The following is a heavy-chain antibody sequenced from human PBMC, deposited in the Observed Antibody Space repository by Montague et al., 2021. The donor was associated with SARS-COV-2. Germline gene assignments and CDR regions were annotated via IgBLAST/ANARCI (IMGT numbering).Heavy chain of an antibody. D-gene: IGHD2-21*02. V-gene: IGHV3-23*01. CDR3: ARRQIKDILLVLPAPHLDV. CDR2: ITGSGSTT. CDR1: DFTFSDYS. Sequence: SLRLSCAASDFTFSDYSMTWVRQAPGKGLEWVSFITGSGSTTYYADSVKGRFTISRDNSRSTLYLQMNSLRVEDTAVYYCARRQIKDILLVLPAPHLDVWGQGTTVTVSS. J-gene: IGHJ6*02.